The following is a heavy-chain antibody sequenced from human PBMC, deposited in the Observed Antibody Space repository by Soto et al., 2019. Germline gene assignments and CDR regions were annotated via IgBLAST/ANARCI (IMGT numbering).Heavy chain of an antibody. CDR3: AKDRAAAANSGHNWFDP. D-gene: IGHD6-13*01. CDR1: GFIFSSYA. J-gene: IGHJ5*02. CDR2: NSASGSST. Sequence: GGSLRLSCAASGFIFSSYAMSWVRQAPGKGLEWVSANSASGSSTYYADSVKGRFTISRDNSKNTLYLQMNSLRAGDTAVYYCAKDRAAAANSGHNWFDPWGQGTLVTVSS. V-gene: IGHV3-23*01.